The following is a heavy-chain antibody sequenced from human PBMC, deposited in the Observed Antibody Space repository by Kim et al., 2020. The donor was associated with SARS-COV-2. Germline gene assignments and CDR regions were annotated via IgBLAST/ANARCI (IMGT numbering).Heavy chain of an antibody. D-gene: IGHD2-15*01. CDR3: ARLAGGWMNYYYYYMDV. Sequence: SETLSLTCTVSGGSISSYYWSWIRQPPGKGLEWIGYIYYSGSTNYNPSLKSRVTISVDTSKNQFSLKLSSVTAADTAVYYCARLAGGWMNYYYYYMDVWGKGTTVTVSS. J-gene: IGHJ6*03. CDR2: IYYSGST. V-gene: IGHV4-59*08. CDR1: GGSISSYY.